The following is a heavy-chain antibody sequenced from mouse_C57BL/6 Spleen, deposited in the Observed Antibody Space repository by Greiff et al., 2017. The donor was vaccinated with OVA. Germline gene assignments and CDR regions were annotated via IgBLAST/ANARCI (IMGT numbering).Heavy chain of an antibody. Sequence: EVQLQQSGPELVKPGASVKISCKASGYTFTDYYMNWVKQSHGKSLEWIGDINPNNGGTSYNQKFKGKATVTVDKSSSTAYMELRSLTSEDSAVDYCARRHYYGSIYYAMDYWGQGTSVTVSS. J-gene: IGHJ4*01. CDR3: ARRHYYGSIYYAMDY. D-gene: IGHD1-1*01. CDR2: INPNNGGT. CDR1: GYTFTDYY. V-gene: IGHV1-26*01.